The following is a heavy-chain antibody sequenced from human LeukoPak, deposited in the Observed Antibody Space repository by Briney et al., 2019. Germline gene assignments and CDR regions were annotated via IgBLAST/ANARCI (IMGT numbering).Heavy chain of an antibody. V-gene: IGHV4-61*02. CDR2: IYTSGST. J-gene: IGHJ4*02. D-gene: IGHD1-26*01. CDR1: GGFISSGSYY. Sequence: SETLSLTCTVSGGFISSGSYYWSWIRQPAGKGLEWIGRIYTSGSTNYNPSLKSRVTISVDTSKNQFSLKLSSVTAADTAVYYCARETRIVGATPDHWGQGTLVTVSS. CDR3: ARETRIVGATPDH.